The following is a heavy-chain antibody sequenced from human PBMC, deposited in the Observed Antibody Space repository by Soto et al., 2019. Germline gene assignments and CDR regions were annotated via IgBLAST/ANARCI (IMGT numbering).Heavy chain of an antibody. J-gene: IGHJ4*02. CDR3: ARHIGVPGTRGFDY. CDR2: IYRSGTA. CDR1: GGSISDNNW. D-gene: IGHD2-21*01. Sequence: QVQLQESGPGLVRPSGTLSLTCAVSGGSISDNNWWGWARQPPGKGLEWSGEIYRSGTANYNPSLNSRVTIAMDKSKNQTSLHLYAVTAADSAVYYCARHIGVPGTRGFDYWGQGTLVTVSS. V-gene: IGHV4-4*02.